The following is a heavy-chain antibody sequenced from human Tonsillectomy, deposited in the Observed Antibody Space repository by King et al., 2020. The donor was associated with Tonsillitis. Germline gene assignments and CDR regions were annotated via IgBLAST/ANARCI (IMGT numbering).Heavy chain of an antibody. CDR3: ARVLSSSGWKGDFDY. CDR2: IYYSGST. D-gene: IGHD6-19*01. Sequence: QLQESGPGLVKPSETLSLTCTVSGGSISSYHWSWIRQPPGKGLEWIGYIYYSGSTSHNPSLKSRVTMSVDTSKNQFSLKLSSVTAADTAVYYCARVLSSSGWKGDFDYWGQGTLVTVSS. CDR1: GGSISSYH. J-gene: IGHJ4*02. V-gene: IGHV4-59*01.